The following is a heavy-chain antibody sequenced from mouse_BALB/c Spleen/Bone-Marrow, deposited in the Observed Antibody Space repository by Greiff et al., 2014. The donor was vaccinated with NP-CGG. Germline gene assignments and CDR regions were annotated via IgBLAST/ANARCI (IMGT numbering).Heavy chain of an antibody. CDR3: ARRDYYYGMDY. D-gene: IGHD3-3*01. Sequence: EVQVVESGGGLVQPGGSLKLSCAASGLDFSRYWMSWVRQAPGKGLEWIGEINPDSRTINSTPSLKDKFIISRDKGKNMLYLEMSKVRSEDTALYYCARRDYYYGMDYWGQGTSVTVSS. CDR2: INPDSRTI. J-gene: IGHJ4*01. V-gene: IGHV4-1*02. CDR1: GLDFSRYW.